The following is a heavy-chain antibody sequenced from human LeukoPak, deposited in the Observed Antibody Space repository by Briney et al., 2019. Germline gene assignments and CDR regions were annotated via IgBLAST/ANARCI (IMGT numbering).Heavy chain of an antibody. D-gene: IGHD3-10*01. V-gene: IGHV3-7*01. J-gene: IGHJ4*02. CDR3: ARDPRGSEYSHFDS. CDR2: IKQDGDEK. Sequence: GGSLRLSCAASGFTFSSYYMSWVRQAPGKGLEWVANIKQDGDEKHYVDSVKGRFTISRDNAKRSLYLEMTSLRADDTAVYYCARDPRGSEYSHFDSWGQGTQVTVSS. CDR1: GFTFSSYY.